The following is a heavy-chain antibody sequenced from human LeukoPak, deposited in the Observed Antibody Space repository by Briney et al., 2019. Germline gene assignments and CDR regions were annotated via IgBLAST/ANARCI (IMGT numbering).Heavy chain of an antibody. Sequence: SETLSLTYTVSGGSIISSTSYWVWIRQPPGKGLEWIGSVYHSGSTHYNPSLKSRVTISVDTSKNQFSLRLSSVTAADTAVYYCARNGTVTVAGTKFNYFDYWGQGTLVTVSS. CDR3: ARNGTVTVAGTKFNYFDY. D-gene: IGHD6-19*01. CDR1: GGSIISSTSY. CDR2: VYHSGST. V-gene: IGHV4-39*01. J-gene: IGHJ4*02.